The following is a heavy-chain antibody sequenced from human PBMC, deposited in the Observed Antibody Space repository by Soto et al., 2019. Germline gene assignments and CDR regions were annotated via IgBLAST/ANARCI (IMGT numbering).Heavy chain of an antibody. J-gene: IGHJ4*02. V-gene: IGHV3-66*01. D-gene: IGHD3-16*01. CDR2: IYSGGKT. CDR1: GFTVSNNY. CDR3: AGGNNMLERD. Sequence: EVQLVESGGGLVQPGGSLTLSCEVSGFTVSNNYMSWVRQTPGKGLQWVSLIYSGGKTYYADSVKGRFTMSRDNSKNTVYLQMNGLRVEDTAIYYCAGGNNMLERDWGQGTLVSVSS.